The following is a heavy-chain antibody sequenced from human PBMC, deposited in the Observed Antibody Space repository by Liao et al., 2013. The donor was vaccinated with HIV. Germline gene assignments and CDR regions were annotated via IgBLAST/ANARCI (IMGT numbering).Heavy chain of an antibody. CDR1: GGSFGDHH. V-gene: IGHV4-34*02. CDR2: VSRSGST. Sequence: LQQRDTGLVKPSETLSLTCAIYGGSFGDHHWAWIRQPPGKGLEWIGEVSRSGSTNYNPSLKSRVTISSDTSTTQFSLKLTYVTAADTAVYYCARGSRLRLGLVDYWGQGNLVTVSS. CDR3: ARGSRLRLGLVDY. J-gene: IGHJ4*02. D-gene: IGHD3-16*01.